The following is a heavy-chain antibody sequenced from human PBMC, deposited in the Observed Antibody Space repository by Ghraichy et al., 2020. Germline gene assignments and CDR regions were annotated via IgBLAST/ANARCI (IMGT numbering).Heavy chain of an antibody. CDR2: MKHDGSEK. CDR1: GFSFSSYW. V-gene: IGHV3-7*03. Sequence: GGSLRLSCAASGFSFSSYWMSWVRQAPGKGLEWVAIMKHDGSEKDYVDSVKGRFTISRDNAENSLFLQMNSLRAEDTDVYYCATGDRCSSNSGRDDNLDIWGQGTTVTVSS. D-gene: IGHD4-23*01. J-gene: IGHJ3*02. CDR3: ATGDRCSSNSGRDDNLDI.